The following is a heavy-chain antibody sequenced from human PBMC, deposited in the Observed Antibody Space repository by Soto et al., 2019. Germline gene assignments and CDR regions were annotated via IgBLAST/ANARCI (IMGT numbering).Heavy chain of an antibody. CDR1: GYTFIHYY. V-gene: IGHV1-46*01. CDR2: INPNGGST. J-gene: IGHJ4*02. D-gene: IGHD2-21*01. Sequence: QVQLVQSGAEVKKPGASVKISCKASGYTFIHYYIHWVRQAPGQGLEWMAIINPNGGSTNYAQKFQGRVTVTSDTSTTTVPMELNSLESDDTAVYFCARSLLQGDFWGQGTLVTVSS. CDR3: ARSLLQGDF.